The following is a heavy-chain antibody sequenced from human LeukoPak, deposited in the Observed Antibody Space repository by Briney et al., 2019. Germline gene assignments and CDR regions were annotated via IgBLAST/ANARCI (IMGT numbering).Heavy chain of an antibody. CDR3: ARDGFSSSWPYYFDF. CDR1: GYTFINYG. CDR2: ISSYNGNT. V-gene: IGHV1-18*01. Sequence: ASVTVSCTASGYTFINYGITWVRQAPGQGLEWMGWISSYNGNTNYAQKFQGRVTMTTDTSTSTAYMELKSLRSDDTAVYHCARDGFSSSWPYYFDFWGQGSLVTVSS. J-gene: IGHJ4*02. D-gene: IGHD6-13*01.